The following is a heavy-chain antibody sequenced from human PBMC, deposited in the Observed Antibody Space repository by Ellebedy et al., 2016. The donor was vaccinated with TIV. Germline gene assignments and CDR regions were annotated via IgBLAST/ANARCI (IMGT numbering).Heavy chain of an antibody. D-gene: IGHD3-10*01. J-gene: IGHJ4*02. CDR2: IYYSCIT. CDR3: ARGGITMVRGVIASPFDY. Sequence: SETLSLXXTVSGCSISSAGYHWLWIRQHPGMGLEWIRYIYYSCITYYNPSLKSRITFSLDTSKNQFSLTLISMTAADTAVCYCARGGITMVRGVIASPFDYWGQGTLVTVSS. V-gene: IGHV4-31*03. CDR1: GCSISSAGYH.